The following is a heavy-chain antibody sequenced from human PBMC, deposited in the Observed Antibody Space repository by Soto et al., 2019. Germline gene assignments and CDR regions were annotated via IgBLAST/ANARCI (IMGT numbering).Heavy chain of an antibody. CDR1: GGTFSSYA. V-gene: IGHV1-69*13. Sequence: SSVKVSCKASGGTFSSYAISWVRQAPGQGLEWMGGIIPIFGTANNAQKFQGRVTITADESTSTAYLQLSSLRSEDTAVYYCASDPRVTGTTDDPFDIRGQGSLVTGSS. J-gene: IGHJ3*02. D-gene: IGHD2-21*02. CDR3: ASDPRVTGTTDDPFDI. CDR2: IIPIFGTA.